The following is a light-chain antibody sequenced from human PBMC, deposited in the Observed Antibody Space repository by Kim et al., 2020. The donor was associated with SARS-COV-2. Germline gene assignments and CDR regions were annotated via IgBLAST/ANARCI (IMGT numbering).Light chain of an antibody. CDR2: QDD. J-gene: IGLJ1*01. CDR1: KLEEKY. CDR3: QTWDTITASLYV. Sequence: PGQTGSITWSGDKLEEKYVSLFQQKPGQSPVLVIYQDDKRPSGIPGRFYGSSSGNTATLTIIGTQSMDEADYYCQTWDTITASLYVFGSGTKVTVL. V-gene: IGLV3-1*01.